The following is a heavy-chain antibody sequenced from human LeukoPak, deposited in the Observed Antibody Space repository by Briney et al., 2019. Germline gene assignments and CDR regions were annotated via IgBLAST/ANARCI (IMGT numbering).Heavy chain of an antibody. CDR2: INHSGST. CDR3: ARHRFLGYCSGGSCYSSRFDY. J-gene: IGHJ4*02. D-gene: IGHD2-15*01. V-gene: IGHV4-34*01. CDR1: GGSFSGYY. Sequence: SETLSLTCAVYGGSFSGYYWSWIRQPPGKGLEWIGEINHSGSTNYNPSLKSRVTISVDTSKNQFSLKLSSVTAADTAVYYCARHRFLGYCSGGSCYSSRFDYWGQGTLVTVSS.